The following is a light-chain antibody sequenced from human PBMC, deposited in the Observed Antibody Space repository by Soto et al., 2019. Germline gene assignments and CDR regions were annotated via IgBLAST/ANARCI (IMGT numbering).Light chain of an antibody. CDR1: QSVSSY. V-gene: IGKV3-11*01. CDR3: QQYSNWPKT. J-gene: IGKJ1*01. CDR2: DAS. Sequence: EIVFAQSRATPSLSPGERATLSCRASQSVSSYLAWYQQKPGQAPRLLIYDASNRATGIPARFSGSGSGTDFTLTISSLQSEDSAVYFCQQYSNWPKTFGQGTKVDI.